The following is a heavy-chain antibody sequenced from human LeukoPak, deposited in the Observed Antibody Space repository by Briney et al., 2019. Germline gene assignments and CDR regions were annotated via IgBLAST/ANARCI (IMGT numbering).Heavy chain of an antibody. CDR3: ARDLDYSTGFDY. CDR2: ISSTGTYI. V-gene: IGHV3-21*01. CDR1: GFTFSSSTFGSYT. J-gene: IGHJ4*02. Sequence: GQSLRLSCATSGFTFSSSTFGSYTMNWVRQAPGKGLEWVSSISSTGTYIYYTDSVKGRFTISRDIANSLLYLQMNSLRADDTAVYYCARDLDYSTGFDYWGQGTLVTVSS. D-gene: IGHD4-11*01.